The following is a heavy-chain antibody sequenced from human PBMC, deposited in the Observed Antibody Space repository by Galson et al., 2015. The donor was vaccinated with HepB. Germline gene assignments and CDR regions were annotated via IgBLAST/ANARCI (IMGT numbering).Heavy chain of an antibody. CDR2: ISSSSSYT. J-gene: IGHJ4*02. CDR1: GFTFSDYY. CDR3: ARGIVATILDY. V-gene: IGHV3-11*06. Sequence: SLRLSCAASGFTFSDYYMSWIRQAPGKGLEWVSYISSSSSYTNHADSVKGRFTISRDNAKNSLYLQMNSLRAEDTAVYYCARGIVATILDYWGQGTLVTVSS. D-gene: IGHD5-12*01.